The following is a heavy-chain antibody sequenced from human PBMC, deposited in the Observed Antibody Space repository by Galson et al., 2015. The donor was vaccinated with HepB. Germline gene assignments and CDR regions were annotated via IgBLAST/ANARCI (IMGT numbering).Heavy chain of an antibody. CDR1: GYTFTSYG. CDR3: ARNAVHSDVDWFDP. V-gene: IGHV1-18*01. D-gene: IGHD6-19*01. Sequence: SVKVSCKASGYTFTSYGISWVRQAPGQGLEWMGWIRAYNGNTNYAQKLQGRVTMTTDTSTSTAYMELRRLRSDDTAVYYCARNAVHSDVDWFDPWGQGTLVTVSS. J-gene: IGHJ5*02. CDR2: IRAYNGNT.